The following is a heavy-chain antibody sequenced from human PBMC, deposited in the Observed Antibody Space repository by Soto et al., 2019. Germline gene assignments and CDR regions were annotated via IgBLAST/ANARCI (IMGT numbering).Heavy chain of an antibody. D-gene: IGHD3-22*01. V-gene: IGHV3-15*07. CDR1: DFILSDAW. Sequence: EVQLEESGGGLIKPGESLTLSCAASDFILSDAWMKWVRQAPGKGLEWVGRIKSKSHGGTTDYAAPLKGRFTILRDDSKNTLCLQRNSPQNEDTAIYYCAYYSDSSGLRRYDYWGQGALVTVSS. J-gene: IGHJ4*02. CDR3: AYYSDSSGLRRYDY. CDR2: IKSKSHGGTT.